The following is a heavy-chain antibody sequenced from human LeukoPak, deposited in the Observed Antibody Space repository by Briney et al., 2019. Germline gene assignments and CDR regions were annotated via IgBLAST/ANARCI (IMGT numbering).Heavy chain of an antibody. V-gene: IGHV3-23*01. CDR2: ISGSGGST. D-gene: IGHD2-2*01. Sequence: GGSLRLSCAASGFTFSSYAMSWVRQAPGKGLEWVSAISGSGGSTYYADSVKGRFTISRDNSKNTLYLQMNSLRAEDTAVYYCAKDRGIIVVVPAAIDYWGQGTLVTVSS. CDR3: AKDRGIIVVVPAAIDY. J-gene: IGHJ4*02. CDR1: GFTFSSYA.